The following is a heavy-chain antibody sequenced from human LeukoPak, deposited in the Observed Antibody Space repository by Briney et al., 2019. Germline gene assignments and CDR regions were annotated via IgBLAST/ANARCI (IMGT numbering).Heavy chain of an antibody. CDR1: GFTFSSYA. CDR3: AKDHTIFGVVTSFDY. CDR2: ISGSGGST. D-gene: IGHD3-3*01. Sequence: GGSLRLSCAASGFTFSSYAMSWVRQAPGKGLEWVSAISGSGGSTYYADSVKGRFTISRDNSKNTLYLQMNSLRAEDTAVYYCAKDHTIFGVVTSFDYWGQGTQVTVSS. V-gene: IGHV3-23*01. J-gene: IGHJ4*02.